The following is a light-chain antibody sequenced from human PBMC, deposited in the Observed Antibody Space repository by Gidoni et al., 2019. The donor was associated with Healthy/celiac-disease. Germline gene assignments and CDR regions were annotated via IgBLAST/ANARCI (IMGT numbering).Light chain of an antibody. CDR1: QSISSY. Sequence: DIQMTQSPSSLSASVGDRVTIPCRASQSISSYLNWYQQKPGKAPKLLIYDASSLQSGVPSRFSGSGSGTDFTLTISSLQPEDFATYYCQQSYSTPPITFXQXTRLEIK. V-gene: IGKV1-39*01. CDR3: QQSYSTPPIT. CDR2: DAS. J-gene: IGKJ5*01.